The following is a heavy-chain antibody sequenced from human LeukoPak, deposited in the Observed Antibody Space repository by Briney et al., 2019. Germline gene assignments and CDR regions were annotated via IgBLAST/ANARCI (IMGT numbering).Heavy chain of an antibody. CDR1: GFTFSSYW. D-gene: IGHD1-26*01. Sequence: GGSLRLSCAASGFTFSSYWTHWVRQAPGKGLVWVSRIKNDGRSPSYADSVKGRFTISSDNAKNTVYLQIDSLGAEDTAVYYCARDPHGGSGSDPHDAFDIWGQGTMVTVTS. J-gene: IGHJ3*02. CDR2: IKNDGRSP. CDR3: ARDPHGGSGSDPHDAFDI. V-gene: IGHV3-74*01.